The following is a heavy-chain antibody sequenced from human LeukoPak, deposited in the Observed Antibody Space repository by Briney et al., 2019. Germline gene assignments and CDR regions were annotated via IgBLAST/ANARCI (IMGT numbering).Heavy chain of an antibody. V-gene: IGHV3-30*02. CDR3: ARRLPDSGSYSPDY. D-gene: IGHD3-10*01. Sequence: GGSLRLSRAPSGFTFSSFDMHWVRQPPDKGLEWVAFIKFDGSQKYYADSVRGRFTVSRYNSRNMLYLQLDSLRDDDTAVYFCARRLPDSGSYSPDYWGQGTLVTVSS. CDR1: GFTFSSFD. J-gene: IGHJ4*02. CDR2: IKFDGSQK.